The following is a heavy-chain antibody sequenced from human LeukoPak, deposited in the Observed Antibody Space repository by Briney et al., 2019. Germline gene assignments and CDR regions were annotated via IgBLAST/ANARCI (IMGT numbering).Heavy chain of an antibody. J-gene: IGHJ4*02. V-gene: IGHV3-15*01. CDR3: STDWSSGSN. CDR2: IKSKNDGGTT. CDR1: GFTFSNAW. D-gene: IGHD6-13*01. Sequence: GGSLRLSCAASGFTFSNAWMSWVRQAPGKGLEWVGRIKSKNDGGTTDFAAPVKGRFTISRDDSKNSLYLQMNSLETEDTAIYYCSTDWSSGSNWGQGTLVTVSA.